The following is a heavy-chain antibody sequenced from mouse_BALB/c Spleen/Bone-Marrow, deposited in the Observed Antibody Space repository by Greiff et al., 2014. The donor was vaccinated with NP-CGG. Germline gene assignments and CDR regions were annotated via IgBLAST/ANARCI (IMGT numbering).Heavy chain of an antibody. Sequence: DVMLVESGGGLVQPGGSLRLSCATSGFTFTDYYMSWVRQPPGKALEWLGFIRNKANGYTTEYSASVKGRFTISRDNSQSILYLQINTLRAEDSATYYCARDFTPASYWYFDVWGAGTTVTVSS. D-gene: IGHD1-2*01. CDR1: GFTFTDYY. CDR2: IRNKANGYTT. V-gene: IGHV7-3*02. CDR3: ARDFTPASYWYFDV. J-gene: IGHJ1*01.